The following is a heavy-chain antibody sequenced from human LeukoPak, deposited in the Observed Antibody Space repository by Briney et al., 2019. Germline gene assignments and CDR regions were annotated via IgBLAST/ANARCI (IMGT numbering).Heavy chain of an antibody. CDR2: FDPEDGET. J-gene: IGHJ4*02. Sequence: ASVKVSCKVSGYTLTELSKHWVRQAPGKGLEWMGGFDPEDGETIYAQKFQGRVTMTEDTSTDTAYMELSSLRSEDTAVYYCATAASRRSLAFFDYWGQGTLVTVSS. V-gene: IGHV1-24*01. CDR3: ATAASRRSLAFFDY. CDR1: GYTLTELS.